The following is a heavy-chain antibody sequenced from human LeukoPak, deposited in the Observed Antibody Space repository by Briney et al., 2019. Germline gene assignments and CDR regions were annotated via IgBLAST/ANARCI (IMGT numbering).Heavy chain of an antibody. CDR3: ARGLSIVVVIGFGMDV. D-gene: IGHD3-22*01. Sequence: GGSLRLSCAASGFTFSSYSMNWVRQAPGKGLEWVSYISSSSSTIYYADSVKGRFTISRDNAKNSLYLQMNSLRAEDTAVYYCARGLSIVVVIGFGMDVWGQGTTVTVSS. CDR1: GFTFSSYS. CDR2: ISSSSSTI. V-gene: IGHV3-48*01. J-gene: IGHJ6*02.